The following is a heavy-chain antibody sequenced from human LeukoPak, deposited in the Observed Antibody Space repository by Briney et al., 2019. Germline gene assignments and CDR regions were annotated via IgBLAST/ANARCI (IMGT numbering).Heavy chain of an antibody. J-gene: IGHJ6*03. D-gene: IGHD5-18*01. CDR3: ARVGYSYVINDWSRTGLGAYPTKYYYHMDV. Sequence: PSETLSLTCAVYGGSFSGYYWSWVRQPPGKGLEWIGEINHSGSTNYNPSLKSRVTISGDTSKNQFSLKLSSVTAADTAVYFCARVGYSYVINDWSRTGLGAYPTKYYYHMDVWGKGTTVTVSS. V-gene: IGHV4-34*01. CDR1: GGSFSGYY. CDR2: INHSGST.